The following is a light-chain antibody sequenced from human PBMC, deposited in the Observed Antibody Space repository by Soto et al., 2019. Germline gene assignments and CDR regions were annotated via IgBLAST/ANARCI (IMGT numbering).Light chain of an antibody. V-gene: IGLV2-23*01. Sequence: QSALTQPASVSGSPGQSITISCTGTSSDVGSYNLVSWYQQHPGKAPKLMIYEGSKRPSGVSNRFSGYKSGNTASLTISGLHAEDEADYYCCSYAGSSTLVFGGGTKVTVL. CDR3: CSYAGSSTLV. CDR1: SSDVGSYNL. J-gene: IGLJ2*01. CDR2: EGS.